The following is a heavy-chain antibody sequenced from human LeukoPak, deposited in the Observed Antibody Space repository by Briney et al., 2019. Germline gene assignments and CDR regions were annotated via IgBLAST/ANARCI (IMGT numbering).Heavy chain of an antibody. D-gene: IGHD4-17*01. V-gene: IGHV1-2*02. CDR3: ARYPTVTVYYFDH. CDR2: INPNSGGT. Sequence: GASVEVSCKASGYTFTDYYLHWVRQAPGHGLEWMGWINPNSGGTNYAQKFQGRVTMTRDTSISTAYMELSRLRSDDTAVYYCARYPTVTVYYFDHWGQGTLVTVSS. J-gene: IGHJ4*02. CDR1: GYTFTDYY.